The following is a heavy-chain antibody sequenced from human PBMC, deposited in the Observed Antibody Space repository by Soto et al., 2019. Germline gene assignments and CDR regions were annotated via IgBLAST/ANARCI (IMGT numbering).Heavy chain of an antibody. J-gene: IGHJ6*02. CDR3: ARGVVYRDVGLAYGMDV. Sequence: PSETLSLTCAVYGESFSNHYWTWIRQSPGKGLEWVGEINYSGSTRYNWSLGSRVTISVGTSKNQFSLMVTSVTAEDTAVYYCARGVVYRDVGLAYGMDVWGQGTTVTVSS. V-gene: IGHV4-34*01. D-gene: IGHD3-22*01. CDR1: GESFSNHY. CDR2: INYSGST.